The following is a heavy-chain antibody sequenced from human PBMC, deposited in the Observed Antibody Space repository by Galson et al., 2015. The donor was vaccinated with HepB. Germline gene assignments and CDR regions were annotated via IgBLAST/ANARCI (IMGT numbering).Heavy chain of an antibody. D-gene: IGHD3-10*01. CDR1: GFTFSDYY. Sequence: SLRLSCAASGFTFSDYYMSWIRQAPGKGLEWVSYISSSGSTIYYADSVKGRFTISRDNAKNSLYLQMNSLRAEDTAVYYCARVALPELLWFRELSRSGYYMDVWGKGTTVTVSS. V-gene: IGHV3-11*01. CDR2: ISSSGSTI. J-gene: IGHJ6*03. CDR3: ARVALPELLWFRELSRSGYYMDV.